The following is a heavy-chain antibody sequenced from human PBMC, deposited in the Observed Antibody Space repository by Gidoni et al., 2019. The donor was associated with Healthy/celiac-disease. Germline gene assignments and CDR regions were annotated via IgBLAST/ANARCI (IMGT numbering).Heavy chain of an antibody. J-gene: IGHJ1*01. CDR2: INHSGST. V-gene: IGHV4-34*01. Sequence: DGLEWIGEINHSGSTNYNPSLKSRVTISVDTSKNQFSLKLNSVTAADTAVYYCARARWGRGSSWYVGYFQHWGQGTLVTVSS. D-gene: IGHD6-13*01. CDR3: ARARWGRGSSWYVGYFQH.